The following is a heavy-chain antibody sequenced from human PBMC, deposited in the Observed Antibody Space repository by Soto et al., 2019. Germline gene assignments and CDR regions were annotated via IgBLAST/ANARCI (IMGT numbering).Heavy chain of an antibody. CDR2: IIPILGTA. D-gene: IGHD5-18*01. CDR1: GGTFSSYA. V-gene: IGHV1-69*06. CDR3: ARVMEQLCTPLYYYYGMDV. J-gene: IGHJ6*02. Sequence: QVQLVQSGAEVKKPGSSVKVSCKASGGTFSSYAISWVRQAPGQGLEWMGGIIPILGTANYAQKFQGRVTITADKSTSTDYMELSSLSSEDTAVYYCARVMEQLCTPLYYYYGMDVWGQGTTVTVSS.